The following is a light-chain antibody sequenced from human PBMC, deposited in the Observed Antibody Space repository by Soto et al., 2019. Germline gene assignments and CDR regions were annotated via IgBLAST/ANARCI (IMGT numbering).Light chain of an antibody. CDR1: SSDVGGYNY. Sequence: QSALTQPRSVSGSPGQSVTIYCTGTSSDVGGYNYVSWYQHHPGKAPKLMIYDVTKRPSGVPDRFSASKSGNTASLTISGLQAEDEANYYCSSYAGSYTSVFGGGTKLTVL. CDR3: SSYAGSYTSV. V-gene: IGLV2-11*01. CDR2: DVT. J-gene: IGLJ2*01.